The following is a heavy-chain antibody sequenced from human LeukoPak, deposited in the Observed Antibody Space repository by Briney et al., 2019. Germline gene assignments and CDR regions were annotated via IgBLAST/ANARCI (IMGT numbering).Heavy chain of an antibody. Sequence: GGSLRLSCVASGFSFSNSGMHWVRQAPGKGLVWVSVINTDGSSTNYADSVKGRFTISRDNAKNTLYLQMNSLRAEDTAVYYCARRTAAGKYYFDSWGQGTLVTVSS. J-gene: IGHJ4*02. CDR3: ARRTAAGKYYFDS. CDR1: GFSFSNSG. D-gene: IGHD6-13*01. V-gene: IGHV3-74*01. CDR2: INTDGSST.